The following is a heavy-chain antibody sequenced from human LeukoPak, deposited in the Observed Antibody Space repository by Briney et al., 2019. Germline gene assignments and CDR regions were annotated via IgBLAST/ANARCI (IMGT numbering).Heavy chain of an antibody. CDR2: ISYDGSNK. CDR3: ARDHQWLVYYYGMDV. CDR1: GLTFSTYG. Sequence: GGSLRLSCAASGLTFSTYGMHWVRQAPGKGLEWVAVISYDGSNKYYADSVKGRFTISRDNSKNTLYLQMNSLRAEDTAVYYCARDHQWLVYYYGMDVWGQGTTVTVSS. J-gene: IGHJ6*02. V-gene: IGHV3-30*19. D-gene: IGHD6-19*01.